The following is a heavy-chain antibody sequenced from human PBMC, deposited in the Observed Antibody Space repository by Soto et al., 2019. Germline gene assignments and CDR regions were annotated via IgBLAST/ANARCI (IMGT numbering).Heavy chain of an antibody. J-gene: IGHJ4*02. CDR2: ISGSGGST. D-gene: IGHD6-13*01. V-gene: IGHV3-23*01. Sequence: PGGSLRLSCSASGFTFSSNAMSWVRKAPGKGLEWVSAISGSGGSTYYADSVKGRFTISRDNSKTTLYLQMNSLRAEDTAVYNCAKVAAAGYYFDYWGQGPLVTVSS. CDR1: GFTFSSNA. CDR3: AKVAAAGYYFDY.